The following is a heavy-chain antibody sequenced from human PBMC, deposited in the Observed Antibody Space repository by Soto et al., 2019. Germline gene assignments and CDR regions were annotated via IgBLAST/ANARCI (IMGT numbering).Heavy chain of an antibody. Sequence: EVQLVESGGGLVKPGESLRLSCAGSGFTFGAYSMNWVRQAPGKGLEWVSSIGGSGNFIFYADSVKGRFTISRDNANNSLYMQLNSLRADDTAVYYCARDQSGPKGVVDYWGQGTLVTVSS. CDR3: ARDQSGPKGVVDY. CDR1: GFTFGAYS. J-gene: IGHJ4*02. V-gene: IGHV3-21*01. CDR2: IGGSGNFI. D-gene: IGHD6-25*01.